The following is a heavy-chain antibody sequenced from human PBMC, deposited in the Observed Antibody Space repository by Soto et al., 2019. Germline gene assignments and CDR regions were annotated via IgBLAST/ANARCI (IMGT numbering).Heavy chain of an antibody. J-gene: IGHJ4*02. CDR3: ARKDVAFDY. Sequence: EVQLLESGGGLVQPGGSLRLSCAASGFTFKNYAMTWVRQAPGKGLEWVSLIYGSGGSTDYADSVKGRFTISRDNSKNMLYVQMNSLRDEATAVYYCARKDVAFDYWGQGIPVTVSS. V-gene: IGHV3-23*01. CDR2: IYGSGGST. D-gene: IGHD5-12*01. CDR1: GFTFKNYA.